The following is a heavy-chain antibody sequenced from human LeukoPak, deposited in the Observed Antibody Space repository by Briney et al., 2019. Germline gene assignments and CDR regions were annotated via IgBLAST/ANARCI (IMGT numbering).Heavy chain of an antibody. CDR1: RYSFTSYA. J-gene: IGHJ3*02. Sequence: ASVKVSCKASRYSFTSYAMNWVRQAPGQGLEWMGWINTNTGNPTYAQGFTGRFVFSLDTSVGTAYLQISSLKAEDTAVYYCAREGLELSRDAFDIWGQGTMVTVSS. CDR3: AREGLELSRDAFDI. CDR2: INTNTGNP. V-gene: IGHV7-4-1*02. D-gene: IGHD3-16*02.